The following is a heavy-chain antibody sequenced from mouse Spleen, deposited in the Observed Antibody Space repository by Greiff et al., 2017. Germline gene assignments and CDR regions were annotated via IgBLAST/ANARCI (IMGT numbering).Heavy chain of an antibody. CDR2: IHPSDSDT. D-gene: IGHD2-4*01. J-gene: IGHJ3*01. CDR3: AIGNYDYGVFAY. V-gene: IGHV1-74*01. Sequence: QVQLQQPGAELVKPGASVKVSCKASGYTFTSYWMHWVKQRPGQGLEWIGRIHPSDSDTNYNQKFKGKATLTVDKSSSTAYMQLSSLTSEDSAVYYCAIGNYDYGVFAYWGQGTLVTVSA. CDR1: GYTFTSYW.